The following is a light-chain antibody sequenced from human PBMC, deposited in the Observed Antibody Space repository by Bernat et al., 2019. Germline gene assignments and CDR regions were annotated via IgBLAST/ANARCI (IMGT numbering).Light chain of an antibody. CDR1: SSNIGSNY. V-gene: IGLV1-47*02. J-gene: IGLJ1*01. CDR2: SNN. Sequence: QPVLTQPPSASGTPGQRVTISCSGSSSNIGSNYVYWYQQLPGTAPKLLIYSNNQRPSGVPDRFSGSKSGTSASLAISGLLSEDEADYYCAAWDDSLSGIYVFGTGTKVTVL. CDR3: AAWDDSLSGIYV.